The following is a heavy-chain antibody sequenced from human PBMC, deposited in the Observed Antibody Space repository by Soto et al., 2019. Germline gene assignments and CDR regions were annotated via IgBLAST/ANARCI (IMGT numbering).Heavy chain of an antibody. D-gene: IGHD2-2*03. CDR3: AKAVLAGIKAKFGY. CDR1: AFIFNNYA. V-gene: IGHV3-23*01. J-gene: IGHJ4*02. CDR2: VTASGGGT. Sequence: SLRLSFSASAFIFNNYAMTFVRQAPGKGLELVSTVTASGGGTFYANSVKCRFTISRDNSRNTLHLQMSSLRVEETALYYCAKAVLAGIKAKFGYWGQGTLVTVSS.